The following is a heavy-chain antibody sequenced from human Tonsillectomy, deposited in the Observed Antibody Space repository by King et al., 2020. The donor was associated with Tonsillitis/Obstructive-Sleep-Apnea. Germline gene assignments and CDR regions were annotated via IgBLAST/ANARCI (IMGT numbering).Heavy chain of an antibody. CDR3: ARGLDYYDSSGYRSFHI. V-gene: IGHV3-7*03. CDR2: IKEEGSEK. Sequence: VQLVESGGGLVQPGGSLRLSCAASGFTFRSYWMTWVRQAPGKGLEWVANIKEEGSEKYYVASVKGRFTISRDNAKNSLYLQMNSLRAEVTAAYYCARGLDYYDSSGYRSFHIWRHGTRVTVAS. D-gene: IGHD3-22*01. CDR1: GFTFRSYW. J-gene: IGHJ3*02.